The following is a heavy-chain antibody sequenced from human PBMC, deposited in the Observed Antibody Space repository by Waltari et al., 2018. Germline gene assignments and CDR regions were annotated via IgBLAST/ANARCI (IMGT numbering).Heavy chain of an antibody. CDR1: GGSISSGSYY. D-gene: IGHD6-19*01. V-gene: IGHV4-61*09. Sequence: QVQLQESGPGLVKPSQTLSLTCTVSGGSISSGSYYWSWIRQPAGKGLEWIGYIYTSGRTNYNPSLKSRVTISVDTSKNQFSLKLSSVTAADTAVYYCAAKGSSGWYRGAVDWGQGTLVTVSS. CDR2: IYTSGRT. CDR3: AAKGSSGWYRGAVD. J-gene: IGHJ4*02.